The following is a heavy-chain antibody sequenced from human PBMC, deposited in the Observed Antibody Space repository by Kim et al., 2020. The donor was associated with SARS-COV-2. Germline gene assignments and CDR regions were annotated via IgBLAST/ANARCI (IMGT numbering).Heavy chain of an antibody. V-gene: IGHV3-30*07. Sequence: KGRLTISRDNSKNTLSLQMNSRRAEETAVYYCARDRWGNIGAAAVNWFDPWGQGTLVTVSS. J-gene: IGHJ5*02. CDR3: ARDRWGNIGAAAVNWFDP. D-gene: IGHD6-13*01.